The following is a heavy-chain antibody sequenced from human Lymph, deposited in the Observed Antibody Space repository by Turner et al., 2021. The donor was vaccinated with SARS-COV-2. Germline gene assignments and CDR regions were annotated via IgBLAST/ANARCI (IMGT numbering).Heavy chain of an antibody. CDR1: GFTFSSSG. CDR3: ARHNGGRLDH. J-gene: IGHJ4*02. D-gene: IGHD3-16*01. V-gene: IGHV3-33*01. Sequence: QVQLVESGGGVVQPGRSLRLSCAASGFTFSSSGMHWVRQAPGKGLEGVGVIWYDGSNKFYADSVKGRFTISRDNSKNKPYLQMNSLRAEDTAVDYCARHNGGRLDHWGQGTLVTVSS. CDR2: IWYDGSNK.